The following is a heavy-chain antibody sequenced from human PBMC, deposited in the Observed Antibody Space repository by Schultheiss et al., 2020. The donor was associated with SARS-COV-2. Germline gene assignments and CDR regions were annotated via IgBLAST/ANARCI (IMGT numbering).Heavy chain of an antibody. CDR2: ISSSGST. CDR1: GGSISGFY. CDR3: ARTLGSSTPWGFDDAFDI. J-gene: IGHJ3*02. D-gene: IGHD6-13*01. Sequence: SETLSLTCTVSGGSISGFYWSWIRQPAGKGLEWIGRISSSGSTNYNPSLKSRVTISVDTSKNQFSLKLSSVTAADTAVYYCARTLGSSTPWGFDDAFDIWGQGTMVTVSS. V-gene: IGHV4-4*07.